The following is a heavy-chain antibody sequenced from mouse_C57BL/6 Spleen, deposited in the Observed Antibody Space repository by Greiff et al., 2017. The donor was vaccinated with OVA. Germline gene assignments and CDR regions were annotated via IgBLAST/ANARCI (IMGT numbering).Heavy chain of an antibody. CDR1: GYTFTDYY. CDR3: ARPPTLGYGNSGFAY. CDR2: IFPGSGST. Sequence: QVHVKQSGPELVKPGASVKISCKASGYTFTDYYINWVKQRPGQGLEWIGWIFPGSGSTYYNEKFKGKATLTVDKSSSTAYMLLSSLTSEDSAVYFCARPPTLGYGNSGFAYWGQGTLVTVSA. V-gene: IGHV1-75*01. J-gene: IGHJ3*01. D-gene: IGHD2-10*02.